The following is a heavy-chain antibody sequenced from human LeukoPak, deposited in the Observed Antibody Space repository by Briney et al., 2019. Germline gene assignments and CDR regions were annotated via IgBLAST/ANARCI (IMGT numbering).Heavy chain of an antibody. Sequence: SETLSLTCTVSGGSISSYYWSWIRQPPGKGLEWIGYIYHSGSTYYNPSLKSRVTISVDRSKNQFSLKLSSVTAADTAVYYCARGTYDAFDIWGQGTMVTVSS. V-gene: IGHV4-59*12. J-gene: IGHJ3*02. CDR1: GGSISSYY. CDR3: ARGTYDAFDI. CDR2: IYHSGST. D-gene: IGHD1/OR15-1a*01.